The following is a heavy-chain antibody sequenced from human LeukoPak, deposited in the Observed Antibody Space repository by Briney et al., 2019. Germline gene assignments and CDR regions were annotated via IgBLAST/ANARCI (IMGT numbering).Heavy chain of an antibody. CDR1: GGSISTSSYH. CDR2: IHYSGST. CDR3: ARYCSGGGCSSSSWFDP. Sequence: PSETLSLTCTVSGGSISTSSYHWSWIRRPPGQGLEWIGTIHYSGSTYYNPSLKSRLTVSVDTSNNQFSLKLSSVTAADTAVYYCARYCSGGGCSSSSWFDPWGQGALVTVSS. J-gene: IGHJ5*02. V-gene: IGHV4-39*01. D-gene: IGHD2-15*01.